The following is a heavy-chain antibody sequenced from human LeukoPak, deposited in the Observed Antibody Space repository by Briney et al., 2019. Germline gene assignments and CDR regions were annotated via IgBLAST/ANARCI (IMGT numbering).Heavy chain of an antibody. D-gene: IGHD2-2*01. V-gene: IGHV4-59*01. Sequence: SGTLCLTCTVSGGSISSYYWSWVRQPPGKGLEWIGYIYYSGSTNYNPSPKSRVTISVHSSKNQFSLKLRSVTAADAAVYYCARAQRRTEVDYWGQGTLVTVPS. J-gene: IGHJ4*02. CDR2: IYYSGST. CDR1: GGSISSYY. CDR3: ARAQRRTEVDY.